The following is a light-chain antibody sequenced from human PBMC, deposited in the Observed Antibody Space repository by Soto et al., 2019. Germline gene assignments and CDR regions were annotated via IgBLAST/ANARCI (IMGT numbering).Light chain of an antibody. J-gene: IGKJ5*01. V-gene: IGKV3-20*01. CDR3: QHYGSSPPVT. Sequence: EIVLTQSPGTLSLSPGESATLSCRTIQTTSGKYLAWYQQRPGLAPRLLVYGASRRATGIPDRFRGSGSGTEFTLTISGLEPEDFAVYFCQHYGSSPPVTCGQGTRLEIK. CDR1: QTTSGKY. CDR2: GAS.